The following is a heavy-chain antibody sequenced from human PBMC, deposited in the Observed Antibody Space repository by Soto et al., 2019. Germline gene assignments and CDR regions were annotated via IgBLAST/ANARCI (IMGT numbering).Heavy chain of an antibody. V-gene: IGHV1-69*06. CDR1: GGTFSSYA. Sequence: QVQLVQSGAEVKKPGSSVKVSCKASGGTFSSYAISWVQQAPGQGLEWMGGIIPIFGTANYAQKFQGRVTITADKPTSTANREVTRLRSEDTAVYYCAAGDPVGPKIDFDYWGQGPLVTVSS. D-gene: IGHD1-26*01. CDR2: IIPIFGTA. J-gene: IGHJ4*02. CDR3: AAGDPVGPKIDFDY.